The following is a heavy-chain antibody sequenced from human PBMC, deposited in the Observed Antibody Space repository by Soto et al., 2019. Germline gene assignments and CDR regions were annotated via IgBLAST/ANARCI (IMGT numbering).Heavy chain of an antibody. D-gene: IGHD2-15*01. Sequence: QVQLVQSGAEVKKPGASVKVSCKASGYTFTGYYMHWVRQAPGQGLEWMGWINPNSGGTNYAQKFQGWVTMTRDTSISTAYMELSRLRSDDTAVYYCARTRPPRYCIGGSCYFYYGMDVWGQGTTVTVSS. CDR3: ARTRPPRYCIGGSCYFYYGMDV. J-gene: IGHJ6*02. CDR1: GYTFTGYY. V-gene: IGHV1-2*04. CDR2: INPNSGGT.